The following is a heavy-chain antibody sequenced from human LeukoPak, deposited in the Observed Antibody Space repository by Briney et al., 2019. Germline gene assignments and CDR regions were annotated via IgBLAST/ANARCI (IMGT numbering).Heavy chain of an antibody. D-gene: IGHD6-19*01. Sequence: ASVKVSCKTSGYTFSSYTIHWVRQAPGQRLEWMGWINGASNNIKYSQKFQGRVTFTRDTSASTAYMELSSLRSEDTAVYYCATGRGIAVAGYFDYWGQGTLVTVSS. V-gene: IGHV1-3*01. J-gene: IGHJ4*02. CDR2: INGASNNI. CDR3: ATGRGIAVAGYFDY. CDR1: GYTFSSYT.